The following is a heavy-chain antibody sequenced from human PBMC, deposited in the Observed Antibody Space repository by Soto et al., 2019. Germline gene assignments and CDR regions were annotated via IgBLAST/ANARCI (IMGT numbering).Heavy chain of an antibody. CDR3: ARKARGYSYGYNY. V-gene: IGHV4-34*01. D-gene: IGHD5-18*01. CDR1: GGSFSGYY. J-gene: IGHJ4*02. Sequence: SETLSLTCAVYGGSFSGYYWSWIRQPPGKGLEWIGEINHSGGTNYNPSLKSRVTISVDTSKNQFSLKLSSVTAADTAVYYCARKARGYSYGYNYWGQGTLVTVSS. CDR2: INHSGGT.